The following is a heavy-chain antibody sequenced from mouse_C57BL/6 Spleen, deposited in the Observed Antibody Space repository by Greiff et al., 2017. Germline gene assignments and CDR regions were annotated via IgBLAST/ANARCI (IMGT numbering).Heavy chain of an antibody. CDR2: IDPSDSYT. J-gene: IGHJ3*01. CDR1: GYTFTSYW. D-gene: IGHD1-1*01. CDR3: ARNWGSSYVGFAY. Sequence: QVQLQQPGPELVMPGASVKLSCKASGYTFTSYWMHWVKPRPGQGLEWIGEIDPSDSYTNYNQKFKGKSTLTVDKSSSTAYMQLTSLTSEDSAVDNWARNWGSSYVGFAYWGEGTLVTVSA. V-gene: IGHV1-69*01.